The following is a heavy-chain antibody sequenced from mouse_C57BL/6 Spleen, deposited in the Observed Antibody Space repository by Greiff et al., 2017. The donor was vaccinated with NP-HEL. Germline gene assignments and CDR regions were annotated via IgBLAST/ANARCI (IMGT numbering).Heavy chain of an antibody. J-gene: IGHJ3*01. CDR2: IDPETGGT. Sequence: VQLQQSGAELVRPGASVTLSCKASGYTFTDYEMHWVKQTPVHGLEWIGAIDPETGGTAYNQKFKGKAILTADKSSSTAYLELRSLTAEDSAVYYCTRSCLTRAWFAYWGQGTLVTVSA. D-gene: IGHD2-12*01. CDR1: GYTFTDYE. CDR3: TRSCLTRAWFAY. V-gene: IGHV1-15*01.